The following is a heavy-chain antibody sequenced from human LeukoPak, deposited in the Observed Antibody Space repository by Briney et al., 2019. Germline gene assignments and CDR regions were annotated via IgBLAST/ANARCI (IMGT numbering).Heavy chain of an antibody. V-gene: IGHV4-59*01. Sequence: SETLSLTCALSGGSIKNYYWSWIRQPLGKGLEWIGYVYYTGTTSYNPSLKSRVTISVEASKNQFSLTLNSVTAADTAVYHCARQSDPYYHYGLDFWGQGTTVIVSS. J-gene: IGHJ6*02. CDR1: GGSIKNYY. CDR2: VYYTGTT. CDR3: ARQSDPYYHYGLDF.